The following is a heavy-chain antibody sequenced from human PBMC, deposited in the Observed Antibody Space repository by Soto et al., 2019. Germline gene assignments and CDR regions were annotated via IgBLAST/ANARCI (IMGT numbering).Heavy chain of an antibody. V-gene: IGHV3-23*01. CDR1: GFTFSSYA. CDR2: ISGSGGST. CDR3: ASRYCSSTSCGPGLFDS. D-gene: IGHD2-2*01. J-gene: IGHJ4*02. Sequence: SGGSLRLSCAASGFTFSSYAMSWVRQAPGKGLEWVSAISGSGGSTYYADSVKGRFTISRDNSKNTLYLQMNSLRVEDTAVYYCASRYCSSTSCGPGLFDSWGQGTLVTVSS.